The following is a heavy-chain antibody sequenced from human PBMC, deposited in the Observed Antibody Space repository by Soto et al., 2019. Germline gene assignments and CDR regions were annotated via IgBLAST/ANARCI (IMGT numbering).Heavy chain of an antibody. CDR1: GGSFSGYY. CDR3: ARQADNEGGQRIAAAPRFFDP. D-gene: IGHD6-13*01. V-gene: IGHV4-34*01. J-gene: IGHJ5*02. CDR2: INHSGST. Sequence: SEPLSLTCAVDGGSFSGYYWSWIRQPPGKGLEWIGEINHSGSTNYNPSLKSRVTISVDTSKNQFSLKLSSVTAADTAVYYCARQADNEGGQRIAAAPRFFDPWGQGTLVTVSS.